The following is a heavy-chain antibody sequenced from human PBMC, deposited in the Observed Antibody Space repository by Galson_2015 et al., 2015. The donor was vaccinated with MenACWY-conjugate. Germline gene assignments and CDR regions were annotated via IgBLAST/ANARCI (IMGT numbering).Heavy chain of an antibody. V-gene: IGHV4-39*07. CDR3: AKDRGGADV. Sequence: LSLTCTVSDGSISSSSLYWGWIRQPPGKGLEWIGSVYYSGSTYYNPSLKSRLTISIDTSKNQFSLKLSSVTAADTAIYYCAKDRGGADVWGQGTTVTVSS. CDR1: DGSISSSSLY. D-gene: IGHD4-17*01. CDR2: VYYSGST. J-gene: IGHJ6*02.